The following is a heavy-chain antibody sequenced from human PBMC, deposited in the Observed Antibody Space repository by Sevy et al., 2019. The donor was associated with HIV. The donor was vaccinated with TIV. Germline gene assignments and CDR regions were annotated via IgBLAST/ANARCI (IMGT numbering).Heavy chain of an antibody. CDR2: IKQDGSEK. J-gene: IGHJ4*02. CDR3: ASADSGGNYYDFWSGYSTSTYYFDY. D-gene: IGHD3-3*01. V-gene: IGHV3-7*01. Sequence: GGSLRLSCAASGFTFSSYWMSWVRQAPGKGLEWVANIKQDGSEKYYVHSVKGRFTISRDNAKNSLYLQRNSLRAEDTAVYYCASADSGGNYYDFWSGYSTSTYYFDYWGQGTLVTVSS. CDR1: GFTFSSYW.